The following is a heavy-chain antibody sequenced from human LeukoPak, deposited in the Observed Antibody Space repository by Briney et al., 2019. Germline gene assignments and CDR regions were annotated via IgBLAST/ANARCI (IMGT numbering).Heavy chain of an antibody. CDR3: ARHLANVRWGVNPRWFDP. J-gene: IGHJ5*02. D-gene: IGHD3-10*02. CDR2: ISGSGGST. Sequence: GGSLRLSCAASGFTFSSYGMSWVRQAPGKGLEWVSAISGSGGSTYYADSVKGRFTISRDNAKNSLYLQMNSLRAEDTAVYYCARHLANVRWGVNPRWFDPWGQGTLVTVSS. V-gene: IGHV3-23*01. CDR1: GFTFSSYG.